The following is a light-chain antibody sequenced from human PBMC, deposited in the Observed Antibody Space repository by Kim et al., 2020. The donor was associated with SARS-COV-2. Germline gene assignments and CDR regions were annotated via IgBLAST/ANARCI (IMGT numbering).Light chain of an antibody. CDR3: QQSYRTPT. Sequence: SASVGDSVTITCRASQSISSYLNWYQQRPGKAPNLLIYAASSLQSGVPSRFSGSGSETDFTLTIRSLQPEDFATYYCQQSYRTPTFGQGTKVDIK. V-gene: IGKV1-39*01. CDR2: AAS. CDR1: QSISSY. J-gene: IGKJ1*01.